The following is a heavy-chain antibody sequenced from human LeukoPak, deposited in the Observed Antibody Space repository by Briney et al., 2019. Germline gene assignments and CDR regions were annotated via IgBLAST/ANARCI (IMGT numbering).Heavy chain of an antibody. CDR2: IYHSGST. D-gene: IGHD6-19*01. V-gene: IGHV4-4*02. Sequence: SENLSLTCTVSGGSISSNNWWSWVRQPPGKGLERIGEIYHSGSTKYNPSLKSRVTMSVDTSKNQFSLKLSFVTAADTAVYYCAREASIAVAGTVWFDPWGQGTLVTVSS. CDR3: AREASIAVAGTVWFDP. J-gene: IGHJ5*02. CDR1: GGSISSNNW.